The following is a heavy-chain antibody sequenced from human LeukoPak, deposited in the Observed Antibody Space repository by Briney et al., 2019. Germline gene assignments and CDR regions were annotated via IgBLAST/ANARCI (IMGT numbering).Heavy chain of an antibody. Sequence: PGGSLRLSCAASGFTLSSYAMSWVRQAPGKGLEWVSAISGSGGSTYYADSVKGRFTISRDNSKNTLYLQMNSLRAEDTAVYYCAKDASLVGGSYASGGPYWGQGTLVTVSS. J-gene: IGHJ4*02. CDR3: AKDASLVGGSYASGGPY. CDR2: ISGSGGST. CDR1: GFTLSSYA. V-gene: IGHV3-23*01. D-gene: IGHD1-26*01.